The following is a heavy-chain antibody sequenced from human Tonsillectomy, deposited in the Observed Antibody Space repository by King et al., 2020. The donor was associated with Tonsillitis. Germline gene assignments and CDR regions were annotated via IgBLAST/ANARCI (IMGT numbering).Heavy chain of an antibody. J-gene: IGHJ3*02. V-gene: IGHV4-38-2*01. D-gene: IGHD3-9*01. CDR1: GYSIRDGFH. CDR2: VYYSGGT. CDR3: ASDTTYDIFGAFDI. Sequence: QLQESGPGQVKPSETLSLTCGVSGYSIRDGFHWGWIRLPPGGGLEWIGSVYYSGGTFYNPFLKSRFTISLDTAKNQFSLKLSSVSAADTAVYYCASDTTYDIFGAFDIWGQGTMVTVSS.